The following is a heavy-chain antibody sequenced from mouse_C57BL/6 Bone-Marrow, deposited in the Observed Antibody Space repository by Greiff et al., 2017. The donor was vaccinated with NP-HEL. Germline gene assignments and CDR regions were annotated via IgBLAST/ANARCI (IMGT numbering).Heavy chain of an antibody. CDR2: IDPENGDT. Sequence: VQLKESGAELVRPGASVKLSCTASGFNIKDDYMHWVKQRPEQGLEWIGWIDPENGDTEYASKVQGRVTITADKSSNTAYLQLSSLTSEDTAVYYCTSWGTTKYFDVWGTGTTVTVSS. J-gene: IGHJ1*03. V-gene: IGHV14-4*01. CDR3: TSWGTTKYFDV. D-gene: IGHD1-1*01. CDR1: GFNIKDDY.